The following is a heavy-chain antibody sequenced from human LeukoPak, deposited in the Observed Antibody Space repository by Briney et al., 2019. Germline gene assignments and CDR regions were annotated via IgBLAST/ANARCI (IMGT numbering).Heavy chain of an antibody. J-gene: IGHJ4*02. CDR3: ARGKKARTYYYDSSGYTLDY. D-gene: IGHD3-22*01. CDR2: INRSGST. V-gene: IGHV4-34*01. CDR1: GGSFSGYY. Sequence: PSETLSLTCAVYGGSFSGYYWSWIRQPPGKGLEWIGEINRSGSTNYNPSLKSRVTISVDTSKNQFSLKLSSVTAADTAVYYCARGKKARTYYYDSSGYTLDYWGQGTLVTVSS.